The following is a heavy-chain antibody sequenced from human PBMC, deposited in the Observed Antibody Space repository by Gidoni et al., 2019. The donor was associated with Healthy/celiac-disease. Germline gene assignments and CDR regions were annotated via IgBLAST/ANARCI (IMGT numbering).Heavy chain of an antibody. J-gene: IGHJ4*02. CDR3: ARGDSSSWYYFDY. CDR1: GFTVSSNY. V-gene: IGHV3-53*04. Sequence: EVQLVESGGGLVQPGGSRRLSCAASGFTVSSNYMGWVRQAPGKGLAWVSFIYSGGSPYYADSVKGRFTISRHNSKNTLYLQMNSLRAEDTAVYYCARGDSSSWYYFDYWGQGTLVTVSS. CDR2: IYSGGSP. D-gene: IGHD6-13*01.